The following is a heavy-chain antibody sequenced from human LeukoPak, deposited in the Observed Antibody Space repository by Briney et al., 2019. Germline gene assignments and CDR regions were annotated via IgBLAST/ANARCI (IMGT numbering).Heavy chain of an antibody. CDR1: GFTVSSNY. Sequence: GGSLRLSCAASGFTVSSNYMSWVRQAPGKGLEWVSVIYSGGSTYYAASVKGRFTISRDNSKNTLYLQMNSLRAEDTAVYYCARASYYDFWSGVRGDVWGKGTTVTVSS. CDR2: IYSGGST. D-gene: IGHD3-3*01. J-gene: IGHJ6*04. V-gene: IGHV3-53*01. CDR3: ARASYYDFWSGVRGDV.